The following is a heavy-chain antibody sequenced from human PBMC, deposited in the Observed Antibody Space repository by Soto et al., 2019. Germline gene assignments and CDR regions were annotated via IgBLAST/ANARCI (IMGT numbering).Heavy chain of an antibody. CDR2: ITPIFGTT. V-gene: IGHV1-69*01. CDR3: ARVITVTPVSYYGMDV. D-gene: IGHD4-4*01. Sequence: QVQLVQSGAEVKKPGASVKVSCKASGDTFTANYIHWVRQAPGQGFEWMGGITPIFGTTTYAQRLQGRVTITADESSTTAHMELSSLRSEDTAVYYCARVITVTPVSYYGMDVWGQGTTVTVSS. J-gene: IGHJ6*02. CDR1: GDTFTANY.